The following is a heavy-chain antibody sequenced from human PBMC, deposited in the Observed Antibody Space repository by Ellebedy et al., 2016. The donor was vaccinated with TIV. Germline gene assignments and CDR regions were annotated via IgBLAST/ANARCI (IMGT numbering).Heavy chain of an antibody. CDR3: ARTSRGFEDFEY. CDR1: GFSISSIYY. D-gene: IGHD6-19*01. V-gene: IGHV4-38-2*02. J-gene: IGHJ4*02. CDR2: MYHSGST. Sequence: SETLSLTXTVSGFSISSIYYTGWIRQPPGMGLEWIGSMYHSGSTNYNPSLKSRVTISLDTYKNQFSLKLSSVTAADTAVYYCARTSRGFEDFEYWGQGTLVTVSS.